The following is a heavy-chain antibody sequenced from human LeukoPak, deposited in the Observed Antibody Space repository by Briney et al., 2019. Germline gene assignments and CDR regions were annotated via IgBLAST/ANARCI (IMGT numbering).Heavy chain of an antibody. CDR3: ASGSYSGWFDP. D-gene: IGHD1-26*01. J-gene: IGHJ5*02. CDR2: INPSGGST. CDR1: GYTFTGYY. Sequence: ASVKVSCKASGYTFTGYYMHWVRQAPGQGLEWMGIINPSGGSTSYAQKFQGRVTMTRDTSTSTVYMELSSLRSEDTAVYYCASGSYSGWFDPWDQGTLVTVSS. V-gene: IGHV1-46*03.